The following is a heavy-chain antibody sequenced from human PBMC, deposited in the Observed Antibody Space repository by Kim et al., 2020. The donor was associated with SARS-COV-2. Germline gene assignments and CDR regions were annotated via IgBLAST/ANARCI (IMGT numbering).Heavy chain of an antibody. J-gene: IGHJ3*02. Sequence: KYYVDALKGRFPISRDNAENSLHLQMNNLRAEDTAVYYCARGVAFDIWGQGTMVTVSS. CDR2: K. CDR3: ARGVAFDI. V-gene: IGHV3-7*01.